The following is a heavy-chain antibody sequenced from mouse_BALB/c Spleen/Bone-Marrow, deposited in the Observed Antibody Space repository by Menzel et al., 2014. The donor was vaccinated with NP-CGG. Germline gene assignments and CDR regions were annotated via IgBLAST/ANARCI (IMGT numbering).Heavy chain of an antibody. D-gene: IGHD2-3*01. CDR2: INPRNTYS. CDR1: GYSFTSYT. J-gene: IGHJ2*01. CDR3: TREGTYDGCSGHFDY. Sequence: VQLQQSGAELARPGASVKMSCKASGYSFTSYTMHWVKQRPGQGLEWIAYINPRNTYSDYNQKFKDRATVTADKSSSTAYMQLSSLTSEDSAVDYCTREGTYDGCSGHFDYRGQGTTLTVSS. V-gene: IGHV1-4*01.